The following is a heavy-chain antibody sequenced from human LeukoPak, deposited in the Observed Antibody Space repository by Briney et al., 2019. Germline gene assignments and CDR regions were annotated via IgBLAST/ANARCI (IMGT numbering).Heavy chain of an antibody. Sequence: GASVKVSCKASGYTFTGYYMHWVRQAPGQGLEWMGWINPNSGGTNYAQKFQGRVTMTRDTSISTAYMELSRLRSDDTAVYYCARAYYYDSSGYLGGVDYWGQGTLVTVSS. CDR1: GYTFTGYY. V-gene: IGHV1-2*02. D-gene: IGHD3-22*01. CDR2: INPNSGGT. CDR3: ARAYYYDSSGYLGGVDY. J-gene: IGHJ4*02.